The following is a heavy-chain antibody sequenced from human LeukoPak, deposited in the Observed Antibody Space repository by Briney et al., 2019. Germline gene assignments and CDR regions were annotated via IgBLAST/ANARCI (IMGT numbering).Heavy chain of an antibody. J-gene: IGHJ3*02. CDR2: ISGSGGST. Sequence: GGSLRLSCAASGFTFSSYGMTWVRQAPGKGLEWVSAISGSGGSTYYADSVKGRFTISRENAKNSLYLQMNSLRAGDTAVYYCARISKTDAFDIWGQGTMVTVSS. CDR3: ARISKTDAFDI. CDR1: GFTFSSYG. D-gene: IGHD2-15*01. V-gene: IGHV3-23*01.